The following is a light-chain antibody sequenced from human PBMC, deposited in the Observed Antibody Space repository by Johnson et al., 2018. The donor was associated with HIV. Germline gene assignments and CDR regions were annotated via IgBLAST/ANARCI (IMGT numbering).Light chain of an antibody. Sequence: QSVLTQPPSVSAAPGQKVTISCSGSSSNIGNNYVSWYQQLPGTAPKLLIYENNKRPSGIPDRFSGSKSGTSGTLGITGLQTGDEADYCFATWDSSLSTYVFGTGTKVTVL. CDR3: ATWDSSLSTYV. CDR2: ENN. V-gene: IGLV1-51*02. CDR1: SSNIGNNY. J-gene: IGLJ1*01.